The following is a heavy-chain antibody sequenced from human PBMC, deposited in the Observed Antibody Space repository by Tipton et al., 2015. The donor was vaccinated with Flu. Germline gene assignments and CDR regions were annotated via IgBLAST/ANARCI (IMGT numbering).Heavy chain of an antibody. Sequence: TLSLTCVVSGSSIGSRYYWGWIRQPPGKGLEWIGSISHSGSTYYNPSLKSRVTISVDTFKNQFSLKLSSVTAADTAVYYCARGLYGSGSYQRRYFDYWGQGTLVTVSS. J-gene: IGHJ4*02. CDR1: GSSIGSRYY. V-gene: IGHV4-38-2*01. D-gene: IGHD3-10*01. CDR2: ISHSGST. CDR3: ARGLYGSGSYQRRYFDY.